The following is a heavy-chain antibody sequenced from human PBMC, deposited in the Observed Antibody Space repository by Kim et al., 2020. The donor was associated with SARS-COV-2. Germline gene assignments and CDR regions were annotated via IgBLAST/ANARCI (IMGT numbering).Heavy chain of an antibody. CDR3: AKGIGAFDYYLDE. D-gene: IGHD2-15*01. CDR2: IYRDVTTT. CDR1: GFTFSSFA. V-gene: IGHV3-23*03. J-gene: IGHJ4*02. Sequence: GGSLRLSCATSGFTFSSFAMTWVRQAPGKGLQWVSSIYRDVTTTRYADSVRGRFTISRDNANNILYLQMDSLRGEDTALYYCAKGIGAFDYYLDEWGQGTLVTVSS.